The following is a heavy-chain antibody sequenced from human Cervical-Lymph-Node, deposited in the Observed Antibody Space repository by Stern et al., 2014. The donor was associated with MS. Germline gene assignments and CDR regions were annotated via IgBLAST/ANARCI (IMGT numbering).Heavy chain of an antibody. CDR1: GFSFRNYY. V-gene: IGHV3-11*01. Sequence: VQLVESGGGLVKPGGSLRLSCAASGFSFRNYYMSWIRQAPGKGLEWVSYISSSGDHIDYADSVKGRFNISMGNAKNSLDLPINSLRSDDTAVYYCARADVSSDDYWGQGTLVTVSS. CDR2: ISSSGDHI. CDR3: ARADVSSDDY. D-gene: IGHD3-10*02. J-gene: IGHJ4*02.